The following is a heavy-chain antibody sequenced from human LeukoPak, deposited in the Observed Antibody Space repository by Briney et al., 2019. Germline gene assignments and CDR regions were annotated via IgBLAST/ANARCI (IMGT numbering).Heavy chain of an antibody. Sequence: SETLSLTCTVSGGSISSYYWSWIRQPPGKGLEWIGEINHSGSTNYNPSLKSRVTISVDTSKNQFSLKLSSVTAADTAVYYCARGPYCSSTSCYWRGGSFDPWGQGTLVTVSS. V-gene: IGHV4-34*01. CDR1: GGSISSYY. CDR3: ARGPYCSSTSCYWRGGSFDP. D-gene: IGHD2-2*01. J-gene: IGHJ5*02. CDR2: INHSGST.